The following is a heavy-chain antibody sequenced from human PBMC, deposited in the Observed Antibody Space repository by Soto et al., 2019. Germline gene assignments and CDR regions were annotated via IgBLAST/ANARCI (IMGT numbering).Heavy chain of an antibody. CDR3: ARDLQYCTNGVCYLDAFDI. CDR1: GFTVSSNY. V-gene: IGHV3-66*01. CDR2: IYSGGST. J-gene: IGHJ3*02. D-gene: IGHD2-8*01. Sequence: EVQLVESGGGLVQPGGSLRLSCAASGFTVSSNYMSWVRQAPGKGLEWVSVIYSGGSTYYADSVKGRFTISRDNSKNTLYLQMNSLRAEDTAVYYCARDLQYCTNGVCYLDAFDIWGQGTMVTVSS.